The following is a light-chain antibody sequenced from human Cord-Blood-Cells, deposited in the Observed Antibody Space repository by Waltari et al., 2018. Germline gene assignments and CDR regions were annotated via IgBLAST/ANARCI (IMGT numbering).Light chain of an antibody. V-gene: IGLV2-14*01. CDR3: SSYTSSRTYV. CDR2: DVS. CDR1: SSDVGGYNY. Sequence: QSALTQPASVSGSPGQSITISCTGTSSDVGGYNYVSWYQQHPGKAPKLMIYDVSKRPSGVSDRYSGSRSGNTGSLTISGLQAEDEADYYCSSYTSSRTYVFGTGTKVTVL. J-gene: IGLJ1*01.